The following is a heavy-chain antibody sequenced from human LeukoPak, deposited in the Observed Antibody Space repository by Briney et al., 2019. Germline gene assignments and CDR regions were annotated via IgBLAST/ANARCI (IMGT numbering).Heavy chain of an antibody. D-gene: IGHD2-2*01. J-gene: IGHJ5*02. CDR1: GGTFSSYA. Sequence: ASVKVSCKASGGTFSSYAISWVRQAPGQGLEWMGWINPNSGGTNYAQKFQGRVTMTRDTSISTAYMELSRLRSDDTAVYYCVKKGGSTSWDNWFDPWGQGTLVTVSS. CDR2: INPNSGGT. CDR3: VKKGGSTSWDNWFDP. V-gene: IGHV1-2*02.